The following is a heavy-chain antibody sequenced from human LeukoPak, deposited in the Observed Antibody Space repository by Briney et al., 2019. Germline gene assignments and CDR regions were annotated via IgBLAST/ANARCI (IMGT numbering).Heavy chain of an antibody. J-gene: IGHJ4*02. CDR2: ISGSSSYI. CDR1: GFAFSSNS. CDR3: ASAED. V-gene: IGHV3-21*01. Sequence: PGGSLRLSCAAPGFAFSSNSMNWVRQAPGKGLEWVSSISGSSSYIYYADSVKGRFTISRDNAKNSLYLQMNSLRPEDTAVYYCASAEDWGQGTLITVSS.